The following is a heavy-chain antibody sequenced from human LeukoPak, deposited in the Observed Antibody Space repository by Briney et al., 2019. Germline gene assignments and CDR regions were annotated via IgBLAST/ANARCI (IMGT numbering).Heavy chain of an antibody. CDR1: GGTFSSYV. Sequence: SVKVSCKASGGTFSSYVISWVRQAPGQGLEWMGGIIPIFGTANYAQKFQGRVTITTDESTSTAYMELSSLRSEDAAVYYCAKQYYDILTGYYTVGYYYGMDVWGQGTTVTVSS. CDR3: AKQYYDILTGYYTVGYYYGMDV. CDR2: IIPIFGTA. D-gene: IGHD3-9*01. V-gene: IGHV1-69*05. J-gene: IGHJ6*02.